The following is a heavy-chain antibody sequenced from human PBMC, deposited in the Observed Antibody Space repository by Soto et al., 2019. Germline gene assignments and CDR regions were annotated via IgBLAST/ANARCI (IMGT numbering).Heavy chain of an antibody. V-gene: IGHV3-49*04. Sequence: SLRLSCTASGFTFGDYAMSWVRQAPGKGLEWVGFIRSKAYGGTTEYAASVKGRFTISRDDSKSIAYLQMNSLKTEDTAVYYCTRVYCSGGSCYNYFDYWGQGTLVTVSS. D-gene: IGHD2-15*01. CDR1: GFTFGDYA. CDR2: IRSKAYGGTT. CDR3: TRVYCSGGSCYNYFDY. J-gene: IGHJ4*02.